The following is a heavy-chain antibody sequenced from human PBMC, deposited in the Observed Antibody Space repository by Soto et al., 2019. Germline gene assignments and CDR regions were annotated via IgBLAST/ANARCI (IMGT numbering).Heavy chain of an antibody. CDR3: ARQYYYYYYMDV. CDR2: INAGNGNT. Sequence: ASVKVSCKASGYTFTSYAMHWVRQAPGQRLEWMGWINAGNGNTKYSQKFQGRVTITRDTSASTAYMELSSLRSEDTAVYYCARQYYYYYYMDVWGKGTTVTVSS. CDR1: GYTFTSYA. J-gene: IGHJ6*03. V-gene: IGHV1-3*01.